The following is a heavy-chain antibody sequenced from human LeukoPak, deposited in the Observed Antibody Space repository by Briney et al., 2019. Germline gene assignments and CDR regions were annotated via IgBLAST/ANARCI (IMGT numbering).Heavy chain of an antibody. Sequence: PSETLSLTCTVSGGSISNSYWGWIRQPPGKGLEWIGSIYYSGNTYYNASLKSQVSISIDTSKNQFSLKLTSVTAADTAVDYCARQTGSGLFILPGGQGTLVTVSS. J-gene: IGHJ4*02. D-gene: IGHD3/OR15-3a*01. CDR2: IYYSGNT. CDR3: ARQTGSGLFILP. V-gene: IGHV4-39*01. CDR1: GGSISNSY.